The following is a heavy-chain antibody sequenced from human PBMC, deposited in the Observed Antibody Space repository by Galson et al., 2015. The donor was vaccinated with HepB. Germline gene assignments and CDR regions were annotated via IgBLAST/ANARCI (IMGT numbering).Heavy chain of an antibody. CDR2: ISSSSSTI. Sequence: SCAASGFTFSSYSMNWVRQAPGKGLEWVSYISSSSSTIYYADSVKGRFTISRDNAKNSLYLQMNSLRAEDTAVYYCAREQYYYGSGSYENYYGMDVWGQGTTVTVSS. CDR3: AREQYYYGSGSYENYYGMDV. CDR1: GFTFSSYS. V-gene: IGHV3-48*01. D-gene: IGHD3-10*01. J-gene: IGHJ6*02.